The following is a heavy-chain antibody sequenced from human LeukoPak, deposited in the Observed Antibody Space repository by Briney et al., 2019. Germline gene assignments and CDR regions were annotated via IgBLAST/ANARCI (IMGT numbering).Heavy chain of an antibody. V-gene: IGHV3-23*01. CDR2: ISGSGGSP. CDR1: GFTFSNAW. J-gene: IGHJ4*02. Sequence: GGSLRLSCAASGFTFSNAWMSWVRQAPGKGLEWVSAISGSGGSPYYADSVKGRFTISRDNSKNTLYLQMNSLRAEDTAVYYCAKDRLHNYPFDYWGQGTLVTVSS. CDR3: AKDRLHNYPFDY. D-gene: IGHD4-11*01.